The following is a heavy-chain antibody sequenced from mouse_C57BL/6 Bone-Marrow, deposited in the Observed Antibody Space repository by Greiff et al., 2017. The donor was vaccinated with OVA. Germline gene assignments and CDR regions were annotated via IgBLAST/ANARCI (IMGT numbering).Heavy chain of an antibody. CDR1: GYSITSGYY. J-gene: IGHJ1*03. V-gene: IGHV3-6*01. D-gene: IGHD1-1*01. Sequence: EVKLMESGPGLVKPSQSLSLTCSVTGYSITSGYYWNWIRQFPGNKLEWMGYISYDGSNNYNPSLKNRISITRDTSKNQFFLKLNSVTTEDTATYYCARDYYGSSSYWYFDVWGTGTTVTVSS. CDR2: ISYDGSN. CDR3: ARDYYGSSSYWYFDV.